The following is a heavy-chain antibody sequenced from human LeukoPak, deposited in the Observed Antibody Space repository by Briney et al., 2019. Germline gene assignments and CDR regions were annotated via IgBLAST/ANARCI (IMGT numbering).Heavy chain of an antibody. D-gene: IGHD3-10*01. V-gene: IGHV1-46*01. CDR2: INPSGGST. CDR3: ARSPGERVRGVITTFKGDY. J-gene: IGHJ4*02. Sequence: APVKPCPKPSGYTFTSYYMHWVRQPPGQGLEWMGIINPSGGSTSYAQKFHGRITKTTYTTTSTVYMELSSLRSEDTAVYYCARSPGERVRGVITTFKGDYWGQGTLVTVSS. CDR1: GYTFTSYY.